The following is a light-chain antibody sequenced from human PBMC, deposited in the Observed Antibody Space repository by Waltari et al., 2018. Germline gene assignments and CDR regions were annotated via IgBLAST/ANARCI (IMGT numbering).Light chain of an antibody. Sequence: DIVMTRSPATLSVSPGERATLSCRASQSVGTNLVWYQQKPGQAPRLLIFHASIRATGIAARFSGSGSGTEFTLTISSLQSEDFAVYYCQQYTDWQYTFGQGTKLEIK. V-gene: IGKV3-15*01. CDR1: QSVGTN. CDR3: QQYTDWQYT. J-gene: IGKJ2*01. CDR2: HAS.